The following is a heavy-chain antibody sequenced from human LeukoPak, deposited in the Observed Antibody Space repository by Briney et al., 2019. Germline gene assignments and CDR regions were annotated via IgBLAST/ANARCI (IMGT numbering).Heavy chain of an antibody. Sequence: SETLSLTCTVSGGSININTYYWGWIRQPPGKGLEWIGSIYYSGSTYYNPSLKSRVTISVDTSMNQFSLKLTSVTAADTAVYYCARTSSSGWYDFDYWGQGTLVTVSS. CDR2: IYYSGST. CDR3: ARTSSSGWYDFDY. J-gene: IGHJ4*02. V-gene: IGHV4-39*01. D-gene: IGHD6-19*01. CDR1: GGSININTYY.